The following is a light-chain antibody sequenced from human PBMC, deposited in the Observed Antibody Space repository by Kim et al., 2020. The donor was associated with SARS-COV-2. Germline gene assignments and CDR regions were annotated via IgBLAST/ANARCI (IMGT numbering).Light chain of an antibody. CDR1: QSVSSY. Sequence: EIVLTQSPATLSLSPGERVTLSCRASQSVSSYLAWFQQKRGQPPRLLIYDAFNRATGIPAKFSGSGSGTDFTLTISSLEPEDFAVYYCQQRSNWAWTFGQGTKVDIK. CDR2: DAF. J-gene: IGKJ1*01. V-gene: IGKV3-11*01. CDR3: QQRSNWAWT.